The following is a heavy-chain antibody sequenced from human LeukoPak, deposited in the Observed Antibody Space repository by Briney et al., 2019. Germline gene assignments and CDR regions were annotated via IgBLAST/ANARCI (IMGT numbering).Heavy chain of an antibody. CDR1: GGSIRSYF. CDR2: VYYSGST. CDR3: ARRPDGTSHFDY. D-gene: IGHD6-6*01. J-gene: IGHJ4*02. Sequence: SETLSLTCTVSGGSIRSYFWSWIRQPPGKGLEWIGYVYYSGSTNYNPSLKSRVTISVDTSKKQFSLKLSSVTAADTAVYYCARRPDGTSHFDYWGQGTLVTGSS. V-gene: IGHV4-59*08.